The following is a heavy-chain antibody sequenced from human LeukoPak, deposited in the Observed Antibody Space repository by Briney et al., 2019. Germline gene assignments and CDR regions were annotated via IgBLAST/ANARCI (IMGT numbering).Heavy chain of an antibody. CDR1: GGSFSGYY. V-gene: IGHV4-34*01. J-gene: IGHJ4*02. CDR3: ARSRLYYDSSGYYDY. Sequence: PSETLSLTCAVYGGSFSGYYWSWIRQPPGKGLEWIGEINHSGSTNYNPSLKSRVTISVDTSKNQFSLKLSSVTAADTAVYYCARSRLYYDSSGYYDYWGQGTLVTVSS. D-gene: IGHD3-22*01. CDR2: INHSGST.